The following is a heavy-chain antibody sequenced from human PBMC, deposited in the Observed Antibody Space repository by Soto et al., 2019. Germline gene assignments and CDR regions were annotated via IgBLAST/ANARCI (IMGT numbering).Heavy chain of an antibody. D-gene: IGHD2-21*02. J-gene: IGHJ6*03. V-gene: IGHV4-39*01. CDR2: IYYSGST. Sequence: SETLSLPCTVSGGSISSSSYYWGWIRQPPGKGLEWIGSIYYSGSTYYNPSLKSRVTISVDTSKNQFSLKLSSVTAADTAVYYCARSTATVFMDVWGKGTTVTVSS. CDR3: ARSTATVFMDV. CDR1: GGSISSSSYY.